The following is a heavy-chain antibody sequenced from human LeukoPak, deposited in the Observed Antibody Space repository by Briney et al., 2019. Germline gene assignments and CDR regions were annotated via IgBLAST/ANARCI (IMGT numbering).Heavy chain of an antibody. V-gene: IGHV3-53*04. CDR3: ARDPPPFYYDSSGPGI. CDR2: IYSGGST. CDR1: GFTVSSNY. J-gene: IGHJ4*02. D-gene: IGHD3-22*01. Sequence: GGSLRLSCAASGFTVSSNYMSWVRQAPGKGLEWVSVIYSGGSTYYADSVKGRFTISRHNSKNTLYLQMNSLRAEDTAVYYCARDPPPFYYDSSGPGIWGQGTLVTVSS.